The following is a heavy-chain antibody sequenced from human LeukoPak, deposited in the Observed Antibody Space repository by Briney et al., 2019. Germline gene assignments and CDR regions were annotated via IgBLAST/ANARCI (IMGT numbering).Heavy chain of an antibody. V-gene: IGHV3-23*01. J-gene: IGHJ3*02. CDR1: GFTFSSYA. Sequence: TGGSLRLSCAASGFTFSSYAMSWVRQAPGKGLEWVSAISGSGGSTYYADSVKGRFTISRDNAKNSLYLQMNSLRAEDTAVYYCARRMPYSSSWDDAFDIWGQGTMVTVSS. CDR2: ISGSGGST. CDR3: ARRMPYSSSWDDAFDI. D-gene: IGHD6-13*01.